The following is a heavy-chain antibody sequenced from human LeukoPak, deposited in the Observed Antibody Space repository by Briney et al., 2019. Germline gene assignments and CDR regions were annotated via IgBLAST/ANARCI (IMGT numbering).Heavy chain of an antibody. D-gene: IGHD4-23*01. CDR3: ARATGNSWYDY. CDR2: INPSGGST. J-gene: IGHJ4*02. V-gene: IGHV1-46*01. CDR1: GYTFTSYY. Sequence: ASVKVSCKASGYTFTSYYMHWLRQAPGQGLEWMGIINPSGGSTTYAQKFQGRVTMTRDMSTSTVYMELSSLRSEDTAVYYCARATGNSWYDYWGQGTLVTVSS.